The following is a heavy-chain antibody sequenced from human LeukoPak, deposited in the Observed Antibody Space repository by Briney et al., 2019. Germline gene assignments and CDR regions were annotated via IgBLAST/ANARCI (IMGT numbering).Heavy chain of an antibody. CDR1: GFTFDDYG. Sequence: GGSLRLSCAISGFTFDDYGMSWVRQAPGKGLEWVSGINWNGGSTGYADSVKGRFTISRDNAKNSLYLQMNSLRAEDTALYHCAREEEYYDILTGYSGFYYMDVWGKGTTVTISS. CDR2: INWNGGST. CDR3: AREEEYYDILTGYSGFYYMDV. D-gene: IGHD3-9*01. V-gene: IGHV3-20*01. J-gene: IGHJ6*03.